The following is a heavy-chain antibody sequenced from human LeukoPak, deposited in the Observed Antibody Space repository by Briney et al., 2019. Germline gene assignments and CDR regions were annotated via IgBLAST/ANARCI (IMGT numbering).Heavy chain of an antibody. CDR3: AKAKTGIAAAGTDY. D-gene: IGHD6-13*01. V-gene: IGHV3-7*03. CDR2: INEDRSEE. Sequence: GGSLRLSCAVSGFTFSNFWLSWVRQAPGKGLEWVANINEDRSEEYYVDSVKGRFTISRDNSKNTLYLQMNSLRAEDTAVYYCAKAKTGIAAAGTDYWGQGTLVTVSS. CDR1: GFTFSNFW. J-gene: IGHJ4*02.